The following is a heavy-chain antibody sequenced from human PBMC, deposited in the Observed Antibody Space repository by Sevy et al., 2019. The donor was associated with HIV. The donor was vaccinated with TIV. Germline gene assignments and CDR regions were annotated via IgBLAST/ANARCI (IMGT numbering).Heavy chain of an antibody. CDR1: GFTFSSYA. CDR2: ISGSGGRT. D-gene: IGHD3-10*01. J-gene: IGHJ4*02. CDR3: AKAGSRLWSGGYYFDY. Sequence: GESLKISCAASGFTFSSYAMSWVRPAPGKGLEWVSAISGSGGRTYYADSVEGRFTISRDNSRTTLYLQRSSRRAEDTAVYYCAKAGSRLWSGGYYFDYWGQGTLVTVSS. V-gene: IGHV3-23*01.